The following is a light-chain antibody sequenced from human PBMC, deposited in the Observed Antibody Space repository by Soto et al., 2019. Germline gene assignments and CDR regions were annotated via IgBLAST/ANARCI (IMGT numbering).Light chain of an antibody. J-gene: IGLJ1*01. CDR1: SSDVGGYNY. CDR3: SSYTYSGTPGYV. V-gene: IGLV2-14*01. CDR2: EVT. Sequence: QSALTQPRSVSGSPGQSVTLSCTGTSSDVGGYNYVSWYQQHPGKAPRLMIYEVTNRPSGVSNRFSGSKSGNTASLTISGLQAEDEADYYCSSYTYSGTPGYVFGTGTKLTVL.